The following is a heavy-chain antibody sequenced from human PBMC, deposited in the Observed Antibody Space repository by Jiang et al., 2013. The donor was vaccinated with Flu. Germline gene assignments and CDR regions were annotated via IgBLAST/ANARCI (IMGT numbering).Heavy chain of an antibody. D-gene: IGHD6-19*01. J-gene: IGHJ4*02. CDR1: GGSISSSNW. V-gene: IGHV4-4*02. CDR2: IYHSGST. Sequence: GLVKPSGTLSLTCAVSGGSISSSNWWSWVRQPPGKGLEWIGEIYHSGSTNYNPSLKSRVTISVDTSKNQFSLKLSSVTAADTAVYYCAVRGSGWYRSGYFDYWGQGTLVTVSS. CDR3: AVRGSGWYRSGYFDY.